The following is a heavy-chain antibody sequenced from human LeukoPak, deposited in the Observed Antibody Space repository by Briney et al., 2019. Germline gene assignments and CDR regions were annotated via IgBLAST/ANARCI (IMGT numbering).Heavy chain of an antibody. V-gene: IGHV3-21*01. J-gene: IGHJ4*02. D-gene: IGHD2-2*01. Sequence: GGSLRLSCAASGFTFSTYSMHWVRQPPGKGLEWVSSISSSSVYIYYAGSMKGRFTISRDNAKNSLHLQMNSLRAEDTAVNYCARDPNADGYFDYWGQGTLVTVSS. CDR1: GFTFSTYS. CDR2: ISSSSVYI. CDR3: ARDPNADGYFDY.